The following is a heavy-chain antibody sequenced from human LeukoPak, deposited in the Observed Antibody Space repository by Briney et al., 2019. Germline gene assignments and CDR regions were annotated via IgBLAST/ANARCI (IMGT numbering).Heavy chain of an antibody. Sequence: SETLSLTCIVSGASISSHYWSWMRQPPGKGLEWIGYIYHSGSTKYNPSLKSRVAISVDTSKNQFSLKLRSMTAADTAIYYCYVESEYGEYDYWGQGTLVAVSS. CDR3: YVESEYGEYDY. D-gene: IGHD4-17*01. CDR2: IYHSGST. CDR1: GASISSHY. V-gene: IGHV4-59*11. J-gene: IGHJ4*02.